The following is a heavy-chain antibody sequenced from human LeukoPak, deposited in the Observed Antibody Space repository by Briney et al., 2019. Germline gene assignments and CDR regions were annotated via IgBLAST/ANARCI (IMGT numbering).Heavy chain of an antibody. J-gene: IGHJ4*02. CDR3: ARGAGTFDY. CDR1: GGSISNYY. V-gene: IGHV4-59*08. D-gene: IGHD6-13*01. Sequence: SSETLFLTCTVSGGSISNYYWSWIRQPPGKGLEWIGYIYYSGSTNYNPSLKSRVTISVDTSKNQFSLKLSSVTAADTAVYYCARGAGTFDYWGQGTLVTVSS. CDR2: IYYSGST.